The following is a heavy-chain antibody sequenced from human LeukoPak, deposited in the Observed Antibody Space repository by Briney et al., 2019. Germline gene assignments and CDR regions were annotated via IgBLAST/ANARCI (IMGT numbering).Heavy chain of an antibody. CDR2: ITWNGEIV. CDR1: GFTFGTYW. Sequence: PGGSLRLSCAASGFTFGTYWMNWFRQAPGQGPEWVSGITWNGEIVDYAASVKGRFTISRDNAKNSLYLRMNSLRDEDTALYYCARGGGSIRHSYYYYVDVWGKGTTVTVSS. D-gene: IGHD2-15*01. V-gene: IGHV3-20*04. CDR3: ARGGGSIRHSYYYYVDV. J-gene: IGHJ6*03.